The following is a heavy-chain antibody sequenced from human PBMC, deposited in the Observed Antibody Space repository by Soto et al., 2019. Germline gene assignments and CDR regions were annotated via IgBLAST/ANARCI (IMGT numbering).Heavy chain of an antibody. J-gene: IGHJ5*02. Sequence: SETLSLTCTVSGGSISSYYWSWIRQPAGKGLEWIGRIYTSGSTNYNPSLKSRVTMSVDTSKNQFSLKLSSVTAADTAVYYCAREKYTIFGVANNWFDPWGQGTLVAVSS. CDR1: GGSISSYY. CDR2: IYTSGST. V-gene: IGHV4-4*07. D-gene: IGHD3-3*01. CDR3: AREKYTIFGVANNWFDP.